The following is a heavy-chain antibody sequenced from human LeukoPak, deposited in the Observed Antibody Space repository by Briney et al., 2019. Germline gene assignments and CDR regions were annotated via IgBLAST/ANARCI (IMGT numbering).Heavy chain of an antibody. CDR1: GYTFTSYG. V-gene: IGHV1-8*02. CDR3: ARNGGGYCSGGSCYGWFDP. Sequence: ASVKVSCKASGYTFTSYGISWVRQATGQGLEWLGWMNPKSGNTGYAQKFQGRVTMTRNTSISTAYMELSSLRSEDSAVYYCARNGGGYCSGGSCYGWFDPWGQGTPVTVSS. CDR2: MNPKSGNT. D-gene: IGHD2-15*01. J-gene: IGHJ5*02.